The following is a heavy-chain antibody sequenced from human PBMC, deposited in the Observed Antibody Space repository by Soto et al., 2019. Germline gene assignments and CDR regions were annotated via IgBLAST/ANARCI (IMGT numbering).Heavy chain of an antibody. Sequence: PXESLSLPCAVSGGSISSSHWWSWVRQPPGNGREWIGEIYHSGSTNYNPSLKSRVTISVDKSKNQFSLKLSSVTAADTAVYYCASIQLNRRHTRRFAPNGMDVWGQGTTVTVS. D-gene: IGHD3-10*01. CDR3: ASIQLNRRHTRRFAPNGMDV. J-gene: IGHJ6*02. V-gene: IGHV4-4*02. CDR2: IYHSGST. CDR1: GGSISSSHW.